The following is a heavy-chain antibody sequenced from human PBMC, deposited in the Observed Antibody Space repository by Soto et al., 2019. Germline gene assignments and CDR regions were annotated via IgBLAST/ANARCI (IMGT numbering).Heavy chain of an antibody. CDR2: INHSGST. CDR1: GGSFSGYY. J-gene: IGHJ5*02. Sequence: SETLSLTCAVYGGSFSGYYWSWIRQPPGKGLEWIGEINHSGSTNYNPSLKSRVTISVDTSKTQFSLKLSSVTAADTAVYYCARGLRVSSSRALGWFDPWGQGTLVTVSS. CDR3: ARGLRVSSSRALGWFDP. V-gene: IGHV4-34*01. D-gene: IGHD6-6*01.